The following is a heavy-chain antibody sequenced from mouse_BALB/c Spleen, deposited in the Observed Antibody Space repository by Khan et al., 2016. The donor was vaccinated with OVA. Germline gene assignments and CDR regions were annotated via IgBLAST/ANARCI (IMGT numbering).Heavy chain of an antibody. CDR2: INTYTGEP. D-gene: IGHD2-10*01. CDR1: GYTSTNYG. CDR3: ARPPYFSYVMVH. Sequence: QIQLVQSGPELKKPGETVKISCKASGYTSTNYGLNWVKQAPGQGLKWMGLINTYTGEPTYADDFKGRFAFSLETSASTAYLQINNLKNEDTATYFWARPPYFSYVMVHWGQGTSVTVSS. J-gene: IGHJ4*01. V-gene: IGHV9-3-1*01.